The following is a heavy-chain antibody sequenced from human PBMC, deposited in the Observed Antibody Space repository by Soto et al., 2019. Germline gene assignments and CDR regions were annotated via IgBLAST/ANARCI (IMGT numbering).Heavy chain of an antibody. J-gene: IGHJ4*02. CDR1: GYRFTSYW. CDR2: IDRSDPYT. Sequence: PGEPLKISCKGSGYRFTSYWISWVRQMPGKGLEWVGRIDRSDPYTNYSPSFLGHVTVSADKSISTAYLQWSRLKASDAAVYYCARPRSGSFAYDYWGQGTLVTVSS. V-gene: IGHV5-10-1*01. CDR3: ARPRSGSFAYDY. D-gene: IGHD3-10*01.